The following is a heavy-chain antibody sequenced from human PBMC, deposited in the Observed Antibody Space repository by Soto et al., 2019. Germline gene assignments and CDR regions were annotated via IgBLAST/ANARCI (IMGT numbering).Heavy chain of an antibody. CDR2: IIPIFGTA. CDR1: GGTFSSYA. J-gene: IGHJ6*02. CDR3: ARDAGSYSGWDYYYYYGMDV. V-gene: IGHV1-69*13. D-gene: IGHD1-26*01. Sequence: SVKVSCKASGGTFSSYATSWVRQAPGQGLEWMGGIIPIFGTANYAQKFQGRVTITADESTSTAYMELSSLRSEDTAVYYCARDAGSYSGWDYYYYYGMDVWGQGTTVTVSS.